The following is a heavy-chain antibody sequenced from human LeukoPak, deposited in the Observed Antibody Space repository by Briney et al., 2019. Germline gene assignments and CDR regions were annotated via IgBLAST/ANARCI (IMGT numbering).Heavy chain of an antibody. CDR3: AREFLPHYYDSSGYYSGYDAFDI. Sequence: SQTLSLTCTVSGGSISSGGYYWSWIRQHPGKGLEWIGYIYYSGSTYYNPSLKSRVTISVDTSKNQFSLKLSSVTAADTAVYYCAREFLPHYYDSSGYYSGYDAFDIWGQGTMVTVSS. CDR1: GGSISSGGYY. J-gene: IGHJ3*02. V-gene: IGHV4-31*03. CDR2: IYYSGST. D-gene: IGHD3-22*01.